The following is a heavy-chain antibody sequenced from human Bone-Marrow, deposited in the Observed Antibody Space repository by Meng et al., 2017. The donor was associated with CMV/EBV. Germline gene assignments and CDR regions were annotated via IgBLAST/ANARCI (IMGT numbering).Heavy chain of an antibody. V-gene: IGHV1-2*02. D-gene: IGHD2-8*01. J-gene: IGHJ4*02. CDR2: INPNSGGT. Sequence: TFTGYYMHWVRQAPGQGLEWMGWINPNSGGTNYAQKFQGRVTMTRDTSISTAYMELSRLRSDDTAVYFCARLSCAKGVCYMGDGSPDYWGQGSLVTVSS. CDR1: TFTGYY. CDR3: ARLSCAKGVCYMGDGSPDY.